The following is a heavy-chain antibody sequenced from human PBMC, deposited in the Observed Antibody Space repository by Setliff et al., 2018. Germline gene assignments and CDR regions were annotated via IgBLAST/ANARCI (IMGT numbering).Heavy chain of an antibody. CDR1: GGSFSGYY. J-gene: IGHJ4*02. Sequence: ETLSLTCAVYGGSFSGYYWSWIRQPPGRRLEWIGEIIHSRSTNYDPSLKSRFTISMDTSKNQFSLRVSSVTAADTAVYYCARSFSRREKFLLDYWGQGALVTVSS. V-gene: IGHV4-34*12. CDR3: ARSFSRREKFLLDY. CDR2: IIHSRST.